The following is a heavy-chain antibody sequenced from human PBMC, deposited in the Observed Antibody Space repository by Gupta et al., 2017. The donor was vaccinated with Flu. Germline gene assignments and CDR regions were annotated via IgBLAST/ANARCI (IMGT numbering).Heavy chain of an antibody. Sequence: QVELVQSGAEVKKPGASVKVSCEASGYSFTSYGVSWVRTAPGQGLEWLGWISIYNVNTNNAHNLRGRVTMRIESATNTAYRELRSLRSEDTAIYYGARDLIYGGNYLDHWGPGTQVTVSS. D-gene: IGHD3-16*01. CDR1: GYSFTSYG. CDR2: ISIYNVNT. V-gene: IGHV1-18*01. CDR3: ARDLIYGGNYLDH. J-gene: IGHJ4*02.